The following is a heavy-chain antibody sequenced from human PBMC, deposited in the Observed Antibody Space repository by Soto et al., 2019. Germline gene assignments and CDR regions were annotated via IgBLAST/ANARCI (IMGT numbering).Heavy chain of an antibody. CDR1: GFTFSNSW. Sequence: GSLRLSCAASGFTFSNSWMSWVRQAPGKGLEWVANIKQDGSEKYYVDSVKGRFSISRDNAENSLYLQMNSLRAEDTAVYYCAKEFGLDYWGQGT. CDR3: AKEFGLDY. D-gene: IGHD3-10*01. V-gene: IGHV3-7*01. CDR2: IKQDGSEK. J-gene: IGHJ4*02.